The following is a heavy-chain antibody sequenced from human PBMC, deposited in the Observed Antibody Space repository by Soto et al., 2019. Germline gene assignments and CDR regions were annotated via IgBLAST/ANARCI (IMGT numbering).Heavy chain of an antibody. CDR2: IYNSGRGST. J-gene: IGHJ6*02. CDR1: GSSMTTYY. Sequence: PSETLSLTCSVSGSSMTTYYWHWIRQAPGKGLEWIGFIYNSGRGSTGSNPSLTSRVTFSIETSKNQFSLKLDSVTAADTAVYYCARHNYDSSGYYHYYYGMDVWGQGTTVTVS. CDR3: ARHNYDSSGYYHYYYGMDV. V-gene: IGHV4-59*08. D-gene: IGHD3-22*01.